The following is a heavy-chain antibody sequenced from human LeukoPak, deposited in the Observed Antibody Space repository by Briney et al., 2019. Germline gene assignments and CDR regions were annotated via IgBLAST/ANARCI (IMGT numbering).Heavy chain of an antibody. J-gene: IGHJ5*02. CDR1: GFTFSSYS. CDR2: ISSSSSTI. D-gene: IGHD1-26*01. V-gene: IGHV3-48*04. CDR3: ARVMELRVGWFDP. Sequence: PGGSLRLSCAASGFTFSSYSMNWVRQAPGKGLEWVSYISSSSSTIYYADSVKGRFTISRDNAKNSLYLQMNSLRAEDTAVYYCARVMELRVGWFDPWGQGTLVTVSS.